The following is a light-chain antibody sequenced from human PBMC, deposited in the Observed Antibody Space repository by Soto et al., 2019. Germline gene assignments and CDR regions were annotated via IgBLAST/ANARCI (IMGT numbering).Light chain of an antibody. V-gene: IGKV1-5*01. CDR1: QTISGW. Sequence: DIQMTQSPSTLSASVGDGVTITCRASQTISGWLAWYQQRPGKAPKLLISDASSLRSGVPSRFSGSGSGTEFTLTISSLQHDDFGSYYCQQYKISAWTFGHGTTVEV. CDR3: QQYKISAWT. J-gene: IGKJ1*01. CDR2: DAS.